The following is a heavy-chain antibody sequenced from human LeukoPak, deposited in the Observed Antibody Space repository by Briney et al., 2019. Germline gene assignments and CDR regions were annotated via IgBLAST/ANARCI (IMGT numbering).Heavy chain of an antibody. CDR2: IKQDGSEK. J-gene: IGHJ4*02. V-gene: IGHV3-7*01. Sequence: GGSLRLSCAASGFTFSSYWMSWVRQAPGKGLEWVANIKQDGSEKYYVDSVKGRFTISRDNAKNSLYLQMNSLRAEDTAVYYCARAEYYYDSSGYPIDYWGQGTLVTVSS. CDR3: ARAEYYYDSSGYPIDY. CDR1: GFTFSSYW. D-gene: IGHD3-22*01.